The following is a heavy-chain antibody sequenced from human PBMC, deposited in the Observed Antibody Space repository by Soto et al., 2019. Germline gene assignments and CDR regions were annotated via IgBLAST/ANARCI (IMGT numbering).Heavy chain of an antibody. CDR3: GKGNYYYYMDV. Sequence: GGSLRLSCAASGFTFSSYWMHWVPQAPGKGLVWVSAISASGGTTYYADSVKGRFTISRDNSRNTLYLQINSLRAEDTAVYYCGKGNYYYYMDVWGKGTTVTVSS. J-gene: IGHJ6*03. CDR1: GFTFSSYW. V-gene: IGHV3-23*01. CDR2: ISASGGTT.